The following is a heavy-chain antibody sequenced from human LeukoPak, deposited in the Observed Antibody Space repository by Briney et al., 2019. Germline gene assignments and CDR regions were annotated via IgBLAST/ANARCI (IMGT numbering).Heavy chain of an antibody. CDR2: ISDSGGST. D-gene: IGHD1-1*01. J-gene: IGHJ6*02. Sequence: VGSLRLSCAASGFTFSSYAMSWVRQAPGKGLEWVSGISDSGGSTDYADSVKGRFTISRDNSKNTLYLHMNSLRAEDTAVYYCATWKKHGGSYYGMDVWGQGTTVTVSS. V-gene: IGHV3-23*01. CDR1: GFTFSSYA. CDR3: ATWKKHGGSYYGMDV.